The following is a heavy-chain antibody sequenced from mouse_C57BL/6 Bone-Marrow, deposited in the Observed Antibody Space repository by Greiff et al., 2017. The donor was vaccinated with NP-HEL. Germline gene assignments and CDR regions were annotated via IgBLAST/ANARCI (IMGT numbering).Heavy chain of an antibody. J-gene: IGHJ2*01. CDR3: AREGPLRSVSSGGYFDY. Sequence: EVQLQQSGPELVKPGASVKIPCKASGYTFTDYNMDWVKQSHGKSLEWIGDINPNNGGTIYNQKFKGKATLTVDKSSSTAYMELRSLTSEDTAVYYCAREGPLRSVSSGGYFDYWGQGTTLTVSS. CDR1: GYTFTDYN. V-gene: IGHV1-18*01. D-gene: IGHD1-1*01. CDR2: INPNNGGT.